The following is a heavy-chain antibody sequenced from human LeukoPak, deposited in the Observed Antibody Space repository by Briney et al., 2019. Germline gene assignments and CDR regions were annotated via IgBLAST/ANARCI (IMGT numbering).Heavy chain of an antibody. Sequence: SETLSLTCTVSGGSISSSSYCWGWIRQPPGKGLEWIGSIYYSGSTYYNPSLKSRVTISVDTSKNQFSLKLSSVTAADTAVYYCARRGSYGAGFDIWGQGTMVTVSS. CDR3: ARRGSYGAGFDI. D-gene: IGHD1-26*01. J-gene: IGHJ3*02. CDR2: IYYSGST. CDR1: GGSISSSSYC. V-gene: IGHV4-39*01.